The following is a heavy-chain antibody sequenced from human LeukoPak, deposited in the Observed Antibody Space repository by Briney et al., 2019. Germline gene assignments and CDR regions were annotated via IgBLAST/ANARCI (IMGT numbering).Heavy chain of an antibody. J-gene: IGHJ6*03. CDR2: INHSGST. Sequence: SETLSLTCAVYGGSFSGYYWSWIRQPPGEGLEWIGEINHSGSTNYNPSLKSRVTISVDTSKNQFSLKLSSVTAADTAVYYCARRGYCSSTSCYARLHYYYYYYMDVWGKGTTVTVSS. CDR1: GGSFSGYY. D-gene: IGHD2-2*01. CDR3: ARRGYCSSTSCYARLHYYYYYYMDV. V-gene: IGHV4-34*01.